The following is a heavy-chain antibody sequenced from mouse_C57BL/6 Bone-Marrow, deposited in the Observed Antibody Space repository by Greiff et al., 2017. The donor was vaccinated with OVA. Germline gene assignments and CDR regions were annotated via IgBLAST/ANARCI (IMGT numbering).Heavy chain of an antibody. J-gene: IGHJ1*03. CDR3: ASRYYGPWYFDV. CDR2: IWSGGST. D-gene: IGHD1-1*01. Sequence: VKLQESGPGLVQPSQSLSITCTVSGFSLTSYGVHWVRQSPGKGLEWLGVIWSGGSTDYNAAFISRLSISKDNSKSQVFFKMNSLQADDTAIYYCASRYYGPWYFDVWGTGTTVTVSS. CDR1: GFSLTSYG. V-gene: IGHV2-2*01.